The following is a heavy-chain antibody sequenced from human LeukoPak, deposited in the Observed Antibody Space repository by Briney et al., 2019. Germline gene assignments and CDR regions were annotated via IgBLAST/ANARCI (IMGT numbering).Heavy chain of an antibody. CDR1: GFTFSKTW. V-gene: IGHV3-7*01. CDR3: ARDWNYGFDY. Sequence: GGSLILSCAASGFTFSKTWMSWVRQAPGKGLEWVANIKVDGSERYYVDSVKGRFTISRDNAKNSLYLQMNSLRAEDTAIYYCARDWNYGFDYWGQGTLVTVSS. J-gene: IGHJ4*02. CDR2: IKVDGSER. D-gene: IGHD1-7*01.